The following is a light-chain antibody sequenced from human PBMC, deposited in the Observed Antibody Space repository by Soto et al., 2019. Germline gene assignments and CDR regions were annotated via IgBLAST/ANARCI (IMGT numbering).Light chain of an antibody. V-gene: IGLV2-23*03. Sequence: QSALTQPASVSGSPGQSITISCTGTSSDVGGYNYVSWYQQHPGKAPKLIIFDGSQRPSGISGRFSGSKSGNTASLTISGLQADDEADYYCCSYAGNSAFVFGGGTKLTVL. CDR2: DGS. CDR1: SSDVGGYNY. CDR3: CSYAGNSAFV. J-gene: IGLJ2*01.